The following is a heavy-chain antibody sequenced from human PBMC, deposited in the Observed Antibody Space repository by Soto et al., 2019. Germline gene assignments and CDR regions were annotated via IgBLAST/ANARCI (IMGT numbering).Heavy chain of an antibody. J-gene: IGHJ1*01. V-gene: IGHV4-39*01. CDR3: ARFPAITYYYYANGFYDILRPF. CDR2: IEDSGTT. CDR1: GDSSSRSGYY. Sequence: PSETLSLTCSVSGDSSSRSGYYWCVILHQTGKGLAWIGSIEDSGTTYYNSSLKSRVTISLGTSKTQFSLRLDSVTAADTAVYYCARFPAITYYYYANGFYDILRPFWGQG. D-gene: IGHD3-9*01.